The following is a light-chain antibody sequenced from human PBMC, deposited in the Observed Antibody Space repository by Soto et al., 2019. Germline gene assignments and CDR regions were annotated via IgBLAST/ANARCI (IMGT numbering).Light chain of an antibody. CDR3: AAWDDSLNGRV. Sequence: QSVLTQPPSASGTPGQTVTISCSGTSSNIGSNTVSWYQLLPGTAPKLLIYGNNQRPSAVPDRFSGSKSGTSASLAISGLQSEDEADYFCAAWDDSLNGRVFGGGTKLTV. CDR2: GNN. J-gene: IGLJ2*01. V-gene: IGLV1-44*01. CDR1: SSNIGSNT.